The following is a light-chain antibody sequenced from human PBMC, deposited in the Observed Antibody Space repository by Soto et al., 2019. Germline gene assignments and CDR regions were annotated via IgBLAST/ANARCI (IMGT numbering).Light chain of an antibody. J-gene: IGKJ1*01. CDR1: QSISSY. V-gene: IGKV1-39*01. CDR3: QQSYSTPPT. CDR2: AAS. Sequence: DIQLTQSPSSLSASVGDRITITCRASQSISSYLNWYQQKPGKAPKLLIYAASNLQSGVPSRFSGSGSGTDFILTIRSLQPEDFASYYCQQSYSTPPTFGQGTKVDI.